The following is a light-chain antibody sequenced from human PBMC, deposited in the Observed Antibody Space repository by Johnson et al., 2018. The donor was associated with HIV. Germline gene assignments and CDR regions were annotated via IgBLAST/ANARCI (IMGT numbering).Light chain of an antibody. J-gene: IGLJ1*01. Sequence: QPVLTQPPSASGPPGQRVTISCSGSSSNIGSNTVNWYQQLPGTAPKLLIYDSNKRPSGIPDRFSGSKSGTSATLGITGLQTEDEADYCCGTWDSSLSAGTRYVFGPVTKVTVL. CDR3: GTWDSSLSAGTRYV. V-gene: IGLV1-51*01. CDR1: SSNIGSNT. CDR2: DSN.